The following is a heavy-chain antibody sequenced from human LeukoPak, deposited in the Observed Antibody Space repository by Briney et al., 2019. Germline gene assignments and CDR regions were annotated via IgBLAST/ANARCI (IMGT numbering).Heavy chain of an antibody. CDR3: AKGPSLGELSCFDH. CDR1: GFTFDDYA. Sequence: PGGSLRLSCAASGFTFDDYAMHWVGQAPGKCLDWVSGISWNSGSIGYADSVKGRFTISRDNAKNSLYLQMNSLRAEDTALYYCAKGPSLGELSCFDHWGQGTLVTVSS. D-gene: IGHD3-16*02. V-gene: IGHV3-9*01. J-gene: IGHJ4*02. CDR2: ISWNSGSI.